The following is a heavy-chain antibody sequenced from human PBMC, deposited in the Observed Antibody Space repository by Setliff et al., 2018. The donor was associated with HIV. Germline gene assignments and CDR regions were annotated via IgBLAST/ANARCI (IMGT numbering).Heavy chain of an antibody. V-gene: IGHV1-2*06. D-gene: IGHD2-21*01. J-gene: IGHJ6*03. CDR2: IHPNSGGT. Sequence: ASVKVSCKTSGYTFTAFYIHWVRQAPGQGLEWMGRIHPNSGGTASPQKFQGRVAMTMDTSISTAYMELRSLRPDDTAVYYCVRNPHPTVVVPRDSHYYSMNIWGKGTTVTVSS. CDR3: VRNPHPTVVVPRDSHYYSMNI. CDR1: GYTFTAFY.